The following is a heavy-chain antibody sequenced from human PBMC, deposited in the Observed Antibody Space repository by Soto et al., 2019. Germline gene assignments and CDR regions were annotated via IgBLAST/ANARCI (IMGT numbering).Heavy chain of an antibody. V-gene: IGHV4-34*01. CDR1: GGSFSGYY. Sequence: QVQLQQWGAGLLKPSETLSLTCAVYGGSFSGYYWSWIRQPPGKGLEWIGESNHSGSTNYNPSLKSRVTISANTSKNQFSLKLSSVTAVDTAVYYCARKTPRSPNYGSGSYYDRAEYFQHWGQGTLVAVSS. CDR2: SNHSGST. J-gene: IGHJ1*01. D-gene: IGHD3-10*01. CDR3: ARKTPRSPNYGSGSYYDRAEYFQH.